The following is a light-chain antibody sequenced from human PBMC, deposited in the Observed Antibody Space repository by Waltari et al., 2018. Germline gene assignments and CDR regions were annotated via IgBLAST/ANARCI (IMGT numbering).Light chain of an antibody. V-gene: IGKV3-15*01. Sequence: DIVMTQSPATLSVSPGERATLPCRASQSVGVTLAWYQQKPGQAPNLLIYDTSTRATGVPAKFSGSGSGTEFTLTISSLQSEDFAIYYCQQYNLWPRTFGQGTRVEIK. CDR2: DTS. CDR1: QSVGVT. J-gene: IGKJ1*01. CDR3: QQYNLWPRT.